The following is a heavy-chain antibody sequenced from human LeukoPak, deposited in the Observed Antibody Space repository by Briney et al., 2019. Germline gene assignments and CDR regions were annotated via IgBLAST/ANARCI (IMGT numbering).Heavy chain of an antibody. CDR3: ARAMVRGVIPDY. Sequence: SETLSLTCTVSGGSISSYYWSWIRQPPGKGLEWIGYIYYSGSTNYNPSLKSRVTISVDTSKNQFSLKLRSVTAADTAVYYCARAMVRGVIPDYWGQGTLVTVSS. CDR2: IYYSGST. CDR1: GGSISSYY. D-gene: IGHD3-10*01. J-gene: IGHJ4*02. V-gene: IGHV4-59*01.